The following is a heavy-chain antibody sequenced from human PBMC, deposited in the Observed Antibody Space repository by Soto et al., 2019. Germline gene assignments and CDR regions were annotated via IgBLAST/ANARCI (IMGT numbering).Heavy chain of an antibody. V-gene: IGHV4-31*03. Sequence: PSETLSLTCTVSGGSISSGGYYWSWIRQHPGKGLEWIGYIYYSGSTYYNPSLKSRVTISVDTSKNQFSLKLSSVTAADTAVYYCATSRAKAIFGVAKPRSGMDVWGQGTTVTVSS. CDR1: GGSISSGGYY. D-gene: IGHD3-3*01. CDR2: IYYSGST. CDR3: ATSRAKAIFGVAKPRSGMDV. J-gene: IGHJ6*02.